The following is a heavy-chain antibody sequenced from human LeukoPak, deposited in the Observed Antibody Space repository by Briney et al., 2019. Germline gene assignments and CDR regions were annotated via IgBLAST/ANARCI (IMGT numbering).Heavy chain of an antibody. D-gene: IGHD3-10*01. V-gene: IGHV4-34*01. J-gene: IGHJ5*01. CDR1: GESFSEYY. CDR3: ARGPPPGATAYGVVDS. Sequence: NTSETLSLTCAVYGESFSEYYWIWIRQPPGKGLEWIGEINHGGSANYNPSLKSRIGISVDTSKNQFSLRLSSVTAADTAVYYCARGPPPGATAYGVVDSWGQGTLVTVSS. CDR2: INHGGSA.